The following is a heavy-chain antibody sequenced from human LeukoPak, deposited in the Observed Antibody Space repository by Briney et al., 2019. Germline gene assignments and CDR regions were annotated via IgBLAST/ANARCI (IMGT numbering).Heavy chain of an antibody. J-gene: IGHJ4*02. CDR1: GGTFSSYA. CDR3: ARWGAGVSDY. D-gene: IGHD3-16*01. V-gene: IGHV1-69*13. CDR2: IIPIFGTA. Sequence: GASVKVSCKASGGTFSSYAISWVRQAPGQGLEWMGGIIPIFGTAKFAQKFQGRVTITADESTSTAYMELRSLRSDDTAVYYCARWGAGVSDYWGQGTLVTVSS.